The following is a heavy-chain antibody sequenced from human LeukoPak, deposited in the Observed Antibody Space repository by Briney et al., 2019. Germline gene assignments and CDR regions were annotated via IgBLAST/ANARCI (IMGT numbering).Heavy chain of an antibody. D-gene: IGHD2-15*01. J-gene: IGHJ4*02. CDR2: VSWNSGRI. CDR3: AKGYCSGASCQEEY. V-gene: IGHV3-9*01. Sequence: GGSLRLSCAASGFRFDDYAMPWVRQAPGKGLEWVSGVSWNSGRIGYADSVKGRFTISRDNAKNSLYLQMNSLRAEDTALYYCAKGYCSGASCQEEYWGQGTLVTVSS. CDR1: GFRFDDYA.